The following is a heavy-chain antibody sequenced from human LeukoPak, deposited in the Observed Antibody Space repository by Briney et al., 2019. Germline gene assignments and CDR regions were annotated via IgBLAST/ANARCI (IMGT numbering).Heavy chain of an antibody. Sequence: SVKVSCKASGGTFSTYGVNWVRQAPGQGHEWMGGIIPIFGAANYAQKFQGRVTLTTDESTNTAYMELSSLRSEDTAVFYCAVEMTTKTGIFFDFWGQGTLVTVSS. CDR3: AVEMTTKTGIFFDF. D-gene: IGHD5-24*01. CDR1: GGTFSTYG. CDR2: IIPIFGAA. V-gene: IGHV1-69*05. J-gene: IGHJ4*02.